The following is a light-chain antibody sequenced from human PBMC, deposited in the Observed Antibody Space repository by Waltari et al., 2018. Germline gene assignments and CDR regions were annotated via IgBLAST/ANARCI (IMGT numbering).Light chain of an antibody. Sequence: DIVMTQSPDSLTVSLGERATIKCKSSQSVLYSSNNKNYLAWYQQTLGQPPKLLIYWAATRESGVPDRFSGSGSGTDFTLTISSLQAEDVAVYYCQQYYSTPMTFGQGTKVEIK. CDR2: WAA. CDR1: QSVLYSSNNKNY. CDR3: QQYYSTPMT. J-gene: IGKJ1*01. V-gene: IGKV4-1*01.